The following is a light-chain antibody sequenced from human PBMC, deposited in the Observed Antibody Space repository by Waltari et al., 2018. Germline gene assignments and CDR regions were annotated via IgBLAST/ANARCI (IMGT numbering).Light chain of an antibody. CDR3: SSFTGTSTL. Sequence: QSALTQPASVSGSPGQSLTISCTGTSSDVGSYNYVSWYQQHPGKAPRLLIYDVSYRPSGISDRFSGSKSGNVDSLTISGLQAEDEADYYCSSFTGTSTLFGTGTEVTVL. J-gene: IGLJ1*01. CDR1: SSDVGSYNY. V-gene: IGLV2-14*03. CDR2: DVS.